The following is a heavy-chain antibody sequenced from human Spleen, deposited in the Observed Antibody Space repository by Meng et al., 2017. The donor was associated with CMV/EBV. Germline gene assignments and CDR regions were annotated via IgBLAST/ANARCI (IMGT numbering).Heavy chain of an antibody. Sequence: LALTCSLYGGSLADYYWSWLRQSPEKGLEWIGDISHSGSTNYVPSLKSRVTISVDTSNNQFSLRLTSVTAADTAVYYCARGRTDFDSWGQGSLVTVSS. CDR2: ISHSGST. V-gene: IGHV4-34*01. J-gene: IGHJ4*02. D-gene: IGHD1-1*01. CDR1: GGSLADYY. CDR3: ARGRTDFDS.